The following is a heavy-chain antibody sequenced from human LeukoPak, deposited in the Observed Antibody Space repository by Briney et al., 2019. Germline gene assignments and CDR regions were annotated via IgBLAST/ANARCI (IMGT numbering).Heavy chain of an antibody. Sequence: ASVKVSCKASGYTFTSYYMHWVRQATGQGLEWMGWMNPNSGNTGYAQKFQGRVTMTRNTSISTAYMELSSLRSEDTAVYYCAAFITMVRGATLGYYYYMDVWGKGTTVTISS. CDR3: AAFITMVRGATLGYYYYMDV. CDR1: GYTFTSYY. V-gene: IGHV1-8*02. J-gene: IGHJ6*03. D-gene: IGHD3-10*01. CDR2: MNPNSGNT.